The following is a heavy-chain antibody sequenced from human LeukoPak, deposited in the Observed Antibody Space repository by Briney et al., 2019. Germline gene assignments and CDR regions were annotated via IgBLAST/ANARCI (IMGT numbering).Heavy chain of an antibody. CDR3: ARGYCSGGDCYYYYYYGMDV. D-gene: IGHD2-15*01. Sequence: GGSLRLSCAASGFTFSSYALHWVRQAPGKGLDWVAVISSDGSDKHNADSVKGRFTISRDNSKSTLYLQMNSLRAEDTAVYYCARGYCSGGDCYYYYYYGMDVWGQGTTVTVSS. CDR2: ISSDGSDK. V-gene: IGHV3-30*04. J-gene: IGHJ6*02. CDR1: GFTFSSYA.